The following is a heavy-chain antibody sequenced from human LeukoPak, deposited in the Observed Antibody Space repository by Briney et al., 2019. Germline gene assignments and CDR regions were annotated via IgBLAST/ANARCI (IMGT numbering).Heavy chain of an antibody. D-gene: IGHD2-21*02. CDR2: IYSGGST. V-gene: IGHV3-53*01. CDR1: GFTVSSNY. CDR3: ASLAVVTAFGSFDY. J-gene: IGHJ4*02. Sequence: GGSLRLSCAASGFTVSSNYMSWVRQAPGKGLEWVSVIYSGGSTYYADSVRGRFTISRDNSKNTLYLQMNSLRAEDTAVYYCASLAVVTAFGSFDYWGQGTLVTVSS.